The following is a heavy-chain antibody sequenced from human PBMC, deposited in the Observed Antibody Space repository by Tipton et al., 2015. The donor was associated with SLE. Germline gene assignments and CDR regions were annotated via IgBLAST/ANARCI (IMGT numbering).Heavy chain of an antibody. Sequence: TLSLTCTVSAGSVSPYFWSWIRQPPGRGLEWIGHIYTRGRTNYNPSLKSRATISVDTSTSQFSLRLSSVTAADTAVYYCARVIRDYGGSSRSDWFDPWGQGTLVTVSS. CDR3: ARVIRDYGGSSRSDWFDP. D-gene: IGHD4-23*01. CDR1: AGSVSPYF. CDR2: IYTRGRT. J-gene: IGHJ5*02. V-gene: IGHV4-4*08.